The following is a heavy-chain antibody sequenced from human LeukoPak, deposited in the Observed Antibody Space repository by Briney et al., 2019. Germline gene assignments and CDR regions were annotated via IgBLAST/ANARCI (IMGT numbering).Heavy chain of an antibody. J-gene: IGHJ4*02. D-gene: IGHD6-6*01. CDR2: ISYDGSNK. CDR1: GFTFSSYA. Sequence: GRSLRLSCAASGFTFSSYAMHWVRQAPGKGLEWVAVISYDGSNKYYADSVKGRFTISRDNSKNTLYLQMNSLRAEDTAVYYCAREGTGTYSSSSALDYWGQGTLVTVSS. V-gene: IGHV3-30-3*01. CDR3: AREGTGTYSSSSALDY.